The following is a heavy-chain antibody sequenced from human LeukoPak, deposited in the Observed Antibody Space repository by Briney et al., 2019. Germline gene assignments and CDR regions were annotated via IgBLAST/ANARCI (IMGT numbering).Heavy chain of an antibody. V-gene: IGHV1-18*01. Sequence: ASVKVSCKGSGYTFTIYGISCVRHAPGQGLEWMGWNSACNGNTNYTQKLQGRVTMTTDTSTSTAYMELRSLRSDDTAVYYCARDKRGRFGELLLNRYYDYWGQGTLVTVSS. CDR1: GYTFTIYG. D-gene: IGHD3-10*01. J-gene: IGHJ4*02. CDR3: ARDKRGRFGELLLNRYYDY. CDR2: NSACNGNT.